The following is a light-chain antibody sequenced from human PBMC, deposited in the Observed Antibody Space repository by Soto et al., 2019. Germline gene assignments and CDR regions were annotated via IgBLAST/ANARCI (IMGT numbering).Light chain of an antibody. CDR3: QQYEAVVT. CDR1: QSLTNSY. CDR2: GAS. Sequence: EIVLTQSPGTLSFSPGERATLSCRASQSLTNSYFAWYQQKPGRALRLLIDGASTRATGIPDRFSGSGSGTDFTLTISRLEPEDVAVYYCQQYEAVVTLGQGTKVDIK. J-gene: IGKJ1*01. V-gene: IGKV3-20*01.